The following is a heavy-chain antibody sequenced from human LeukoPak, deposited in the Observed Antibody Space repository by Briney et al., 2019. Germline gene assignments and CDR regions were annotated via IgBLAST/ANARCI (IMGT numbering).Heavy chain of an antibody. Sequence: ASVEVSCKASGGTFSSYAISWVRQAPGQGLEWMGGIIPIFGTANYAQKFQGRVTITTDESTSTAYMELSSLRSEDTAVYYCARARGSDSSGYYSFDYWGQGTLVTVSS. CDR1: GGTFSSYA. D-gene: IGHD3-22*01. V-gene: IGHV1-69*05. CDR2: IIPIFGTA. CDR3: ARARGSDSSGYYSFDY. J-gene: IGHJ4*02.